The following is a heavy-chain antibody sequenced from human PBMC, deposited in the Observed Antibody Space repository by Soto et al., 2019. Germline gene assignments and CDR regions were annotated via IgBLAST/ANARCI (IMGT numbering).Heavy chain of an antibody. V-gene: IGHV3-30*04. D-gene: IGHD6-19*01. J-gene: IGHJ4*02. CDR1: GFTFTSYA. Sequence: QVQLVETGGGVVQPGRSLRLSCAASGFTFTSYAMHWARQTPGMGLEWVAVMSYDGRKEYYADSVRGRFTISRDNSKNTLYLQMNSLRSEDTAVYYCARGPHSASGWLEYFDQWGQGTLVTVSS. CDR2: MSYDGRKE. CDR3: ARGPHSASGWLEYFDQ.